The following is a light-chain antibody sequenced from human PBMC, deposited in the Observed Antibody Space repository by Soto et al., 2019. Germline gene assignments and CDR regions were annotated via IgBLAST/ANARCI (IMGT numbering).Light chain of an antibody. Sequence: DIQLTQSPSFLSASVGDRVTITCRASHNIDRWLAWYQQKPGMAPKLLISDASTLESGVPSRFSGSGSGTEFTLTISNLQPDDYATYYCQHCDTYWAFGQGTKVDIK. CDR3: QHCDTYWA. V-gene: IGKV1-5*01. J-gene: IGKJ1*01. CDR2: DAS. CDR1: HNIDRW.